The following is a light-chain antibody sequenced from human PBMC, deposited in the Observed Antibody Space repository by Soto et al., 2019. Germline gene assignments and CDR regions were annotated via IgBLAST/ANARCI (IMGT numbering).Light chain of an antibody. CDR2: DAS. CDR1: QSISSW. CDR3: QQYNSYWT. V-gene: IGKV1-5*01. J-gene: IGKJ1*01. Sequence: DIHMTQSASTLSASVGDRSTITCRASQSISSWLAWYQQKPVKAPKLLIHDASSLESGVPSRFSGSGSGTEFTLTISSLHPDDFATYYCQQYNSYWTFGQGTKVDIK.